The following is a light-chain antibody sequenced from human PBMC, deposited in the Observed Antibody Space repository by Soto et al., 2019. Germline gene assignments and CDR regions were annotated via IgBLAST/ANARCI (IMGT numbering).Light chain of an antibody. CDR3: QQSYRTPQT. CDR1: QSITSY. V-gene: IGKV1-39*01. Sequence: DIQMTQSPSSLSASVGDRVTITCRASQSITSYLNWYQQKPGKAPKLLIYTTSNLQSGVPSRFSGSGSGTAFTHTISSLQAEDFATYYCQQSYRTPQTFGQGTKVEIK. CDR2: TTS. J-gene: IGKJ1*01.